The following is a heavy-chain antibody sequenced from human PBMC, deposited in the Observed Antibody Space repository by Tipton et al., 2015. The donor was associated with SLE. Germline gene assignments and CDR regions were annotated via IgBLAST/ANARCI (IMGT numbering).Heavy chain of an antibody. D-gene: IGHD1-26*01. V-gene: IGHV4-34*01. CDR2: INHSGSN. CDR1: GVSLTSHY. J-gene: IGHJ4*02. CDR3: AREHIVGASDTYIDL. Sequence: LRLSCTVSGVSLTSHYWRWIRQPPGKGLEGSGEINHSGSNNYNPSLKSRVTISVDTSKNQVSLKVFSASAAATAVYFCAREHIVGASDTYIDLWGQGTLVTVSS.